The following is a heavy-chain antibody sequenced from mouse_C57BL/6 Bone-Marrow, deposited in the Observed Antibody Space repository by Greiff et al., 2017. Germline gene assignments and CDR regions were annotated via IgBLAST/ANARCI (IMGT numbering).Heavy chain of an antibody. J-gene: IGHJ2*01. CDR1: GYTFTSYW. Sequence: VQLQQSGTELVKPGASVKLPCKASGYTFTSYWMHWVKQRPGQGLEWIGNINPSNGGTNYNEKFKSKATLTVDKSSSTAYMQLSSLTSEDSAVYYCATKDYSNFYYFDYWGQGTTLTVSS. V-gene: IGHV1-53*01. D-gene: IGHD2-5*01. CDR3: ATKDYSNFYYFDY. CDR2: INPSNGGT.